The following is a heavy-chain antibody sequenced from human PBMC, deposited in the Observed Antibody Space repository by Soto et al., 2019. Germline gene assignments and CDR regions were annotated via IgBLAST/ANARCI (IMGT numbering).Heavy chain of an antibody. Sequence: SSVKPCCKAPGYTFTGYYMHWVRPAPGQGLEWMGWINPNGGGTNYAQKFQGRVTMTEDTSTDTAYMELNSLRSEDTALYYCANSNYFESSAVNMRHLDFCGRGTLVTGSS. CDR2: INPNGGGT. CDR3: ANSNYFESSAVNMRHLDF. V-gene: IGHV1-2*02. CDR1: GYTFTGYY. J-gene: IGHJ4*02. D-gene: IGHD3-22*01.